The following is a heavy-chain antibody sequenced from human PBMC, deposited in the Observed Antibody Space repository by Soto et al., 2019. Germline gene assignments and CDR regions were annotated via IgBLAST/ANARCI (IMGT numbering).Heavy chain of an antibody. J-gene: IGHJ3*02. CDR2: IKQDGSEK. Sequence: GGSLRLSCAASGFTFSSYWMSWVRQAPGKGLEWVANIKQDGSEKYYVDSVKGRFTISRDNAKNSLYLQMNSLRAEDTAVYYCASHFIAVAGRRAFDIWGQGTMVTVPS. CDR1: GFTFSSYW. D-gene: IGHD6-19*01. V-gene: IGHV3-7*05. CDR3: ASHFIAVAGRRAFDI.